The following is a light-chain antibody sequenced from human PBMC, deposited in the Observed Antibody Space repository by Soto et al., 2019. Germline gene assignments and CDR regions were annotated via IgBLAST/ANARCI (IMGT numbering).Light chain of an antibody. J-gene: IGLJ1*01. CDR3: LSYADSAYG. V-gene: IGLV2-14*01. Sequence: QSALPQPASVSGSPGQSITISCTGTSSDVGGYNYVSWYQQHPGKAPKLMIYEVSNRPSGVSNRFSGSKSGNTASLTISGLQAEDEADYYCLSYADSAYGFGSGTKVTV. CDR1: SSDVGGYNY. CDR2: EVS.